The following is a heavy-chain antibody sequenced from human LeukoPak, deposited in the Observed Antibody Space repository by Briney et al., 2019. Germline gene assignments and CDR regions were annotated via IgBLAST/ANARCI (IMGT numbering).Heavy chain of an antibody. Sequence: GGSLRLSCAASGFTFSSYAMHWVRQAPGKGLEWVAVISYDGSNKYYADSVKGRFTISRDNSKNTLYLQMNSLRAEDTAVYYCAREAVVAAAGTGWFDPWGQGTLVTVSS. CDR1: GFTFSSYA. V-gene: IGHV3-30-3*01. D-gene: IGHD6-13*01. CDR2: ISYDGSNK. CDR3: AREAVVAAAGTGWFDP. J-gene: IGHJ5*02.